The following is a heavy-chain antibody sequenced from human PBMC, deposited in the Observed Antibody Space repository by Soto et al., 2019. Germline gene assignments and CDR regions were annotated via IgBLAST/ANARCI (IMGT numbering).Heavy chain of an antibody. J-gene: IGHJ4*02. V-gene: IGHV1-69*06. CDR1: GGTFTTYD. Sequence: QVQLVQSGAEVRKPGSSVKVSCKASGGTFTTYDISWVRQAPGHGLEWMGGIIPLFDATKYAQKFQGRVTITADKSTGTAYMELSSLRSADTAMYYCARDRSSSWYNGTFYFDSWGQGTLVTVSS. D-gene: IGHD6-19*01. CDR2: IIPLFDAT. CDR3: ARDRSSSWYNGTFYFDS.